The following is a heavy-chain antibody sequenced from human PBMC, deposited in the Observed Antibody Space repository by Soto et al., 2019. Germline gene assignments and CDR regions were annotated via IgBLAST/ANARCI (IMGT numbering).Heavy chain of an antibody. CDR1: GLTFITSA. V-gene: IGHV3-30-3*01. J-gene: IGHJ5*02. Sequence: PGGSLRLSCAASGLTFITSAMHWVRQAPGKGLEWVAMISHDGSHEYYGDSVKGRFSVSRDNSRNILHLQMNSLRIEDTAVYFCARNTDHRLVRGWLDPWGQGTLVTVSS. D-gene: IGHD3-10*01. CDR2: ISHDGSHE. CDR3: ARNTDHRLVRGWLDP.